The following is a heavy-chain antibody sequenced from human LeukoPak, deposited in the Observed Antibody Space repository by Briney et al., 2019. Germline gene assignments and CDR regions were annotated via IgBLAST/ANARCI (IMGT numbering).Heavy chain of an antibody. CDR1: GGSFSGYY. CDR3: ARVPPYCSGGSGCSAAFDI. CDR2: INHSGST. V-gene: IGHV4-34*01. Sequence: SGTLSLTCAVYGGSFSGYYWSWIRQPPGKGLEWIGEINHSGSTNYNPSLKSRVTISVDTSKNQFSLKLSSVTAADTAVYYCARVPPYCSGGSGCSAAFDIWGQGTMVTVSS. J-gene: IGHJ3*02. D-gene: IGHD2-15*01.